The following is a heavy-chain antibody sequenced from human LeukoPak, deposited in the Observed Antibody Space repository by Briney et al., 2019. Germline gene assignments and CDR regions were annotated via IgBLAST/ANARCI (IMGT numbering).Heavy chain of an antibody. CDR1: GDSISSGGYY. J-gene: IGHJ5*01. CDR2: IYYSGST. D-gene: IGHD5-18*01. V-gene: IGHV4-31*03. CDR3: ARGGYNYGYAQDWFDS. Sequence: SQTLSLTCTVSGDSISSGGYYWTWIRQHPGKGLEWIGYIYYSGSTYYNPPLKSRVTISVDTSKNQFSLKLNSATAADTAVYYCARGGYNYGYAQDWFDSWGQGTLVTVSS.